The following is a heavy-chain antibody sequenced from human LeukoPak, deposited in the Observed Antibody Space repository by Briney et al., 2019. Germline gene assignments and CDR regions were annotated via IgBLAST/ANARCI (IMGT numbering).Heavy chain of an antibody. V-gene: IGHV5-51*01. D-gene: IGHD3-3*01. Sequence: GESLKISCQGSGYSFTSYWIGWVRQMPGKGLEWMGTIYPGDSDTRYSPSFQGQVTISADKSISTAYLQWSSLKASDTAMYYCARRGSDLEWLVDYWGQGTLVTVSS. CDR3: ARRGSDLEWLVDY. CDR2: IYPGDSDT. CDR1: GYSFTSYW. J-gene: IGHJ4*02.